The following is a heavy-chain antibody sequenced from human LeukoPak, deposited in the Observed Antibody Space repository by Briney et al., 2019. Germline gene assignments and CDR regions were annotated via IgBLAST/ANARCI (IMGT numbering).Heavy chain of an antibody. D-gene: IGHD3-22*01. CDR3: ARRNYYDSSAYCIFDY. CDR2: IYYGGTT. J-gene: IGHJ4*02. CDR1: GGSISSTNYF. V-gene: IGHV4-39*01. Sequence: SETLSLTCSVSGGSISSTNYFWGEIRQPPGEGLEWIGSIYYGGTTYYNPSLKSRVTISVDTSKNQFSLKLTSVTAADTAVYYCARRNYYDSSAYCIFDYSGQGTLVTVSS.